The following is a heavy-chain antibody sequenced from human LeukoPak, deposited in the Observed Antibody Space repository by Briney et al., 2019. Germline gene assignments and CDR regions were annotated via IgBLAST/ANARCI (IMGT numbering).Heavy chain of an antibody. CDR1: GGSISSYY. CDR3: ARGPDILTGYSWLRWFDP. Sequence: PSETLSLTCTVSGGSISSYYWSWIRQPPGKGLEWIGYIYYSGSTNYNPSLKSRVTVSVDTSKNQFSLKLSSVTAADTAVYYCARGPDILTGYSWLRWFDPWGQGTLVTVSS. D-gene: IGHD3-9*01. V-gene: IGHV4-59*01. J-gene: IGHJ5*02. CDR2: IYYSGST.